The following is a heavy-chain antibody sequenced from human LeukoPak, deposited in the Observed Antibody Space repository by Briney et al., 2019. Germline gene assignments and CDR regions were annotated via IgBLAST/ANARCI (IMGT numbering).Heavy chain of an antibody. J-gene: IGHJ4*02. CDR3: AKDPHLRLGYCSSTSCPIDY. V-gene: IGHV3-30*02. CDR1: GFTFSSYA. D-gene: IGHD2-2*01. Sequence: GGSLRLSCAASGFTFSSYAMSWVRQAPGKGLEWMAFIRYDGSNKYYADSVKGRFTISRDNSKNTLYLQMNSLRAEDTAVYYCAKDPHLRLGYCSSTSCPIDYWGQGTLVTVSS. CDR2: IRYDGSNK.